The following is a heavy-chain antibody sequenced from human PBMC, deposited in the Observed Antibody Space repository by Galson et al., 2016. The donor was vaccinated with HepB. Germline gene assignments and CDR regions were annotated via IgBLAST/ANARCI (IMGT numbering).Heavy chain of an antibody. CDR2: ISHTGGST. CDR3: AKDHSVQDDCSNSKCDPPA. D-gene: IGHD2-21*02. Sequence: SLRLSCAASGFTFNSFSMNWVRQAPGRGLEWISGISHTGGSTYYADSVKGRFSISRDNSKNILYLQMNSLRADDTAEYYCAKDHSVQDDCSNSKCDPPAWGRGTLVTVSS. CDR1: GFTFNSFS. V-gene: IGHV3-23*01. J-gene: IGHJ4*02.